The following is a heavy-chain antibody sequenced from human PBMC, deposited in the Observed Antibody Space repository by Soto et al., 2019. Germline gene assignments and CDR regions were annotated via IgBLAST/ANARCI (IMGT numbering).Heavy chain of an antibody. D-gene: IGHD4-4*01. V-gene: IGHV3-23*01. CDR1: GFTFSSYA. CDR3: AKDLQEGTVKPYYYYGMDV. Sequence: PGGSLRLSCAASGFTFSSYAMSWVRQAPGKGLEWVSAISGSGGSTYYADSVKGRFTISRDNSKNTLYLQMNSLRAEDTAVYYCAKDLQEGTVKPYYYYGMDVWGQGTTVTVS. CDR2: ISGSGGST. J-gene: IGHJ6*02.